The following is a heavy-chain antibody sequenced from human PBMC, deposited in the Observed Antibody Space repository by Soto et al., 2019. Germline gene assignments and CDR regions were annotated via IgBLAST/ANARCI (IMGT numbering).Heavy chain of an antibody. CDR3: ARGDYQYSIDY. Sequence: QLQLQESGSRLVKSSQTLSLTCTVSGDSMTSGDYSWSWIRQPPGKGLEWLGYIYRTGNTHYSPSLKSRGSISQDRSKNQFPLELTSVTAADTAVYYCARGDYQYSIDYWGQGTLVTVSS. CDR1: GDSMTSGDYS. J-gene: IGHJ4*02. D-gene: IGHD2-2*01. CDR2: IYRTGNT. V-gene: IGHV4-30-2*01.